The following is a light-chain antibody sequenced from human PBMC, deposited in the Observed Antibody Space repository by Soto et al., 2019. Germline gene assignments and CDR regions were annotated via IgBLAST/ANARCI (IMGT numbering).Light chain of an antibody. V-gene: IGLV1-44*01. Sequence: QSVMSQPPSASGTPGQRITISCSGSKSNVGDNTENWFQQLPGTAPRLLIHTNYQRPSGVPDRFSGSKSVASASLASSGLQSEDEADYFCSAWDDILKGVIFGGGTKVTVL. CDR1: KSNVGDNT. CDR2: TNY. CDR3: SAWDDILKGVI. J-gene: IGLJ2*01.